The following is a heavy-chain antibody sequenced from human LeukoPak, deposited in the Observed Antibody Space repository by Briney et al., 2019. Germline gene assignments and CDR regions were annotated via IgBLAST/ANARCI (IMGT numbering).Heavy chain of an antibody. D-gene: IGHD1-26*01. CDR2: VSAFNGNT. CDR1: GYTFSSYG. Sequence: GASVKVPCKASGYTFSSYGIIWVRQAPGQGLEWMGWVSAFNGNTDYAPKLQGRVTMTTDTSTTTAYMELRSLTSDDTAVYYCARRGGSYSHSDFWGQGTLVTVSS. J-gene: IGHJ4*02. CDR3: ARRGGSYSHSDF. V-gene: IGHV1-18*01.